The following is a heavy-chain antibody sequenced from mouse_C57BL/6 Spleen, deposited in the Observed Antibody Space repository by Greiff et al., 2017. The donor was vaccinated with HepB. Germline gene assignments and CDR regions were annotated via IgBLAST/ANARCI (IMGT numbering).Heavy chain of an antibody. J-gene: IGHJ4*01. D-gene: IGHD2-12*01. V-gene: IGHV1-53*01. Sequence: VQLQQPGTELVKPGASVKLSCKASGYTFTSYWMHWVKQRPGQGLEWIGNINPSDGGTNYNEKFKSKATLTVDKSSSTAYMQLSSLTSEDSAVYYGARELRRYYAMDYWGQGTSVTVSS. CDR3: ARELRRYYAMDY. CDR2: INPSDGGT. CDR1: GYTFTSYW.